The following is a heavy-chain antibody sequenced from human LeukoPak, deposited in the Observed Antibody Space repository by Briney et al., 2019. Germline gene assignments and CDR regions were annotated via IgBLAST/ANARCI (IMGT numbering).Heavy chain of an antibody. Sequence: PSETLSLTCTVSGGSISSGSYYWSWIRQPAGKGLEWIGRIYTSGSTNYNPSLKSRVTISVDTSKNQLSLKLSSVTAADTAVYYCARGGDTALGHGIDYWGQGTLVTVSS. CDR2: IYTSGST. CDR3: ARGGDTALGHGIDY. V-gene: IGHV4-61*02. J-gene: IGHJ4*02. D-gene: IGHD5-18*01. CDR1: GGSISSGSYY.